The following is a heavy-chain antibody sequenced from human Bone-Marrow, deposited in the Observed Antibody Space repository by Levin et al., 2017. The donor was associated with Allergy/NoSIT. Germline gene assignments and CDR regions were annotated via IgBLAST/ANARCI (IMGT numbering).Heavy chain of an antibody. CDR1: GFTFHEYA. Sequence: PGGSLRLSCVGSGFTFHEYAMHWVRQAPGKGLEWVSGISWNSYSIGYAKSLEGRVTISRDNAKKSLYLQMDSLRPDDTALYYCAKEMSVNGAYYGSQNAFDIWGQGTVVTVSS. CDR2: ISWNSYSI. J-gene: IGHJ3*02. CDR3: AKEMSVNGAYYGSQNAFDI. V-gene: IGHV3-9*01. D-gene: IGHD3-16*01.